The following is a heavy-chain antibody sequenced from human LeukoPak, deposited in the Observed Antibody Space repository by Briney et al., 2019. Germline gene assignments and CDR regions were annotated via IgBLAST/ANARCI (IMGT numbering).Heavy chain of an antibody. CDR1: GFTFSSYS. Sequence: GGSLRLSCAASGFTFSSYSMNWVRQAPGKGLEWVSSISSSSSYIYYADSVKGRFTISRDNAKNSLYLQMNSLRAEDTAVYYCAKDPRYYYDFPIWGQGTMVTVSS. CDR3: AKDPRYYYDFPI. D-gene: IGHD3-22*01. J-gene: IGHJ3*02. CDR2: ISSSSSYI. V-gene: IGHV3-21*04.